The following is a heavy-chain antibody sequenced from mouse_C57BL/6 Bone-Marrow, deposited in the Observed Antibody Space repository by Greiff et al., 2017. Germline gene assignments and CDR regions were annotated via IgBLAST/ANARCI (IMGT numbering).Heavy chain of an antibody. CDR2: IHPNSGST. V-gene: IGHV1-64*01. Sequence: VQLQQPGAELVKPGASVKLSCTASGYTFTSYWMHWVKQRPGQGLEWIGMIHPNSGSTNYNEKFKSKATLTVDKSSSTAYMQLSSLTSEDSAVYYCARWGTTVVATRYYFDYWGQGTTLTVSS. CDR1: GYTFTSYW. J-gene: IGHJ2*01. D-gene: IGHD1-1*01. CDR3: ARWGTTVVATRYYFDY.